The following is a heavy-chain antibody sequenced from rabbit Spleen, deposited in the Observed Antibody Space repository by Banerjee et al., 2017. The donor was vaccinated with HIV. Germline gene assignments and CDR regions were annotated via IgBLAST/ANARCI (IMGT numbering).Heavy chain of an antibody. CDR3: ARDTSSSFSSYGMDL. CDR2: IYVGSGGGT. V-gene: IGHV1S45*01. Sequence: QEQLEESGGDLVKPEGSLTLTCTASEFSFSYSYWICWVRQAPGKGLEWIACIYVGSGGGTKYASWAKGRFIMSRTSSTTVTLQMTRLTAADTATYFCARDTSSSFSSYGMDLWGPGTLVTVS. D-gene: IGHD1-1*01. J-gene: IGHJ6*01. CDR1: EFSFSYSYW.